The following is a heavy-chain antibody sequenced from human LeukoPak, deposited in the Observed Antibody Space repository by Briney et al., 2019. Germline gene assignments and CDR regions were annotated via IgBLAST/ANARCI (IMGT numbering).Heavy chain of an antibody. Sequence: GGSLRLSCAASEFTFSHHWMTWVRQAPGKGLELVANIKQDGSETYYVDSVKGRFTISRDNAKNSLYLQMNSLRAEDTAVYYCARGGENYYGSGSHDYWGQGTLVTVSS. CDR3: ARGGENYYGSGSHDY. CDR1: EFTFSHHW. D-gene: IGHD3-10*01. J-gene: IGHJ4*02. V-gene: IGHV3-7*01. CDR2: IKQDGSET.